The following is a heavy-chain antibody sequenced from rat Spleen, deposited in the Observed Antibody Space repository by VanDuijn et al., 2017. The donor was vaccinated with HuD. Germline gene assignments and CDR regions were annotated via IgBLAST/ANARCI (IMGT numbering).Heavy chain of an antibody. Sequence: EVQLVESGGGLVQPGRSLKLSCAASGFTFSDSNMAWVRQVPKKGLEWVATISYDGTITYYRDSVKGRFTTSRDNAKNTLYLQMDSLRSEDTATYYCEIIPDSTYYYYGVMDAWGQGASVTVSS. CDR3: EIIPDSTYYYYGVMDA. CDR1: GFTFSDSN. D-gene: IGHD1-6*01. CDR2: ISYDGTIT. J-gene: IGHJ4*01. V-gene: IGHV5-7*01.